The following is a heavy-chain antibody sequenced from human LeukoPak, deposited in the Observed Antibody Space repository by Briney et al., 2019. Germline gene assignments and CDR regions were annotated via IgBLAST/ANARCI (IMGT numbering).Heavy chain of an antibody. CDR2: INWNSDSI. D-gene: IGHD3-9*01. V-gene: IGHV3-9*01. Sequence: GGSLRLSCAASGFTFDDYAMHWVRQVPGKGLEWVSGINWNSDSIGYADSVKGRFTTSRDNAKNSLYLQMNSLGAEDTAVYYCARYENVLRYFDCWGQGTLVTVSS. CDR3: ARYENVLRYFDC. J-gene: IGHJ4*02. CDR1: GFTFDDYA.